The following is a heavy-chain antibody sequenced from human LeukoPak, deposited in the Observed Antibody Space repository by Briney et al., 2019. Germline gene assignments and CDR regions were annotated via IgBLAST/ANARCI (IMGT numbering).Heavy chain of an antibody. J-gene: IGHJ4*02. CDR3: ATTGATSPSSASWFNIEY. CDR2: IYYSGGT. V-gene: IGHV4-59*08. CDR1: GGSVTSYY. Sequence: PSETLSLTCTVSGGSVTSYYCNWVRQPPGRGLEWIGYIYYSGGTNYNPSLESRVTISLDTAKNQFSLKLRSVTAEDTAVYSCATTGATSPSSASWFNIEYWGQGTLVPVSS. D-gene: IGHD6-13*01.